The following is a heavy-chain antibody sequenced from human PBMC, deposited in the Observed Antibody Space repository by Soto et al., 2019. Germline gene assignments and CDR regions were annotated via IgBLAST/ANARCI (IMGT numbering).Heavy chain of an antibody. Sequence: SETLSLTCTVSGGSISSSSYYWGWIRQPPGKGLEWIGSIYYSGSTYYNPSLKSRVTISVDTFKNQFSLNLSSVTAADTAVYYCARRRNWNDIRYFDYWGQGTLVTVSS. V-gene: IGHV4-39*01. J-gene: IGHJ4*02. CDR1: GGSISSSSYY. CDR3: ARRRNWNDIRYFDY. D-gene: IGHD1-1*01. CDR2: IYYSGST.